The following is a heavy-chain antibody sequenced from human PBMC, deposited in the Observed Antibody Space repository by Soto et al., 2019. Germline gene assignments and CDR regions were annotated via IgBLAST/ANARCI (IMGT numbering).Heavy chain of an antibody. V-gene: IGHV3-64D*06. Sequence: GGSLRLSCSACGLTFSNYSIHWVRQAPGKGLEYVSALSRNGGSTYYADSVKGRFAISRDNSRNTLFLQMSSLRAEDTAVYYCVKGTYGDANHYFEYWGQGTLVTVSS. CDR1: GLTFSNYS. J-gene: IGHJ4*02. CDR2: LSRNGGST. D-gene: IGHD1-7*01. CDR3: VKGTYGDANHYFEY.